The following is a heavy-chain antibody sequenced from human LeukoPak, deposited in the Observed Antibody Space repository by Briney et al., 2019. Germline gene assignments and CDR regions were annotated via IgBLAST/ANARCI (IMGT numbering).Heavy chain of an antibody. CDR2: IWYDGSNK. J-gene: IGHJ6*02. CDR1: GFTFSSYG. V-gene: IGHV3-33*01. D-gene: IGHD6-13*01. Sequence: GGSLRLSCAASGFTFSSYGMHWVRQAPGKGLGWVAVIWYDGSNKYYADSVKGRFTISRDNSKSTLYLQMNSLRAEDTAVYYCARDFTGYSTIYYYYGMDVWGQGTTVTVSS. CDR3: ARDFTGYSTIYYYYGMDV.